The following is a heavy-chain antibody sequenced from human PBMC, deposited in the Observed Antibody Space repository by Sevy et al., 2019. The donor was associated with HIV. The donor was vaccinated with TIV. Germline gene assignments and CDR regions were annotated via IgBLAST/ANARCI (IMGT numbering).Heavy chain of an antibody. CDR1: GFTVSSNY. CDR3: AGWGVVVAGRYDAFDI. CDR2: IYSGGST. Sequence: GGSLRLSCAASGFTVSSNYMSWVRQAPGKGLEWVSVIYSGGSTYYADSVKGRFTISRDNSKNTLYLQMNSLRAEDTAVYYCAGWGVVVAGRYDAFDIWGQGTMVTVSS. D-gene: IGHD6-19*01. V-gene: IGHV3-53*01. J-gene: IGHJ3*02.